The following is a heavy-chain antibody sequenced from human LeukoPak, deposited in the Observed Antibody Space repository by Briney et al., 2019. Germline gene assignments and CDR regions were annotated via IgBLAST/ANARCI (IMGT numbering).Heavy chain of an antibody. CDR1: VYTLTSYY. Sequence: ASVKVSCETSVYTLTSYYMHWVRQAPGQGPEWMGVINPSGGRTTSYAQKVQGRVTMTRDTSMSTVNMELSSLRSEDTAVYYCARGTLRYFDFWGQGTLVTVSS. D-gene: IGHD3-9*01. CDR3: ARGTLRYFDF. CDR2: INPSGGRT. J-gene: IGHJ4*02. V-gene: IGHV1-46*01.